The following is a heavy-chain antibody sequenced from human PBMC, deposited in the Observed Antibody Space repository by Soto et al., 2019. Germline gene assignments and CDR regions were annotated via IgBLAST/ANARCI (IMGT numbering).Heavy chain of an antibody. D-gene: IGHD1-1*01. CDR3: ARELERVFDY. Sequence: ESGGGVVQPGRSLRLSCAASGFTFSSYAMHWVRQAPGKGLEWVAVIAYDGRNKYYADSVKGRFTISRDNPKNTLYLQMNSLRIEDTAVYYCARELERVFDYWGQGTLVTVSS. CDR2: IAYDGRNK. CDR1: GFTFSSYA. V-gene: IGHV3-30*04. J-gene: IGHJ4*02.